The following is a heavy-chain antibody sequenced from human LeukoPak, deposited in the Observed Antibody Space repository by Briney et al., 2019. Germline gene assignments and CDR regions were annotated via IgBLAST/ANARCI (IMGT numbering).Heavy chain of an antibody. J-gene: IGHJ4*02. CDR1: GFTFSSYS. Sequence: GGSLRLSCAASGFTFSSYSMNWVREAPGKGLEWVSSISSSSSYIYYADSVKGRFTISRDNAKNSPYLQMNSLRAEDTAVYYCARGPRNIVPAAMYTLFDYWGQGTLVTVSS. CDR2: ISSSSSYI. D-gene: IGHD2-2*01. CDR3: ARGPRNIVPAAMYTLFDY. V-gene: IGHV3-21*01.